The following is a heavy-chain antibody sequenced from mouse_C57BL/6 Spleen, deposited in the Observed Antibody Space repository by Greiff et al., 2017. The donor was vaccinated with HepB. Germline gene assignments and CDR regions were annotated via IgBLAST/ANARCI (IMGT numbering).Heavy chain of an antibody. D-gene: IGHD3-3*01. CDR2: IWRGGST. CDR3: AKEGTYAMDY. CDR1: GFSLPGYG. Sequence: QVQLQQSGPGLVQPSQSLSITCTVPGFSLPGYGVTWVRQSPGKGLEWLGVIWRGGSTDYNAAFMSRLSITKDNSKSQVFFKMNSLQADDTAIYYCAKEGTYAMDYWGQGTSVTVSS. J-gene: IGHJ4*01. V-gene: IGHV2-5*01.